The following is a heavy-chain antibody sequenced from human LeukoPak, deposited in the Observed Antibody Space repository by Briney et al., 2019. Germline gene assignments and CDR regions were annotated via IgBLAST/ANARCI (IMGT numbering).Heavy chain of an antibody. CDR3: ARGWRLAAAGTVTMGY. CDR2: MNPNSGDT. D-gene: IGHD6-13*01. J-gene: IGHJ4*02. CDR1: GYTFTIYD. Sequence: ASVKVSCTASGYTFTIYDINWVRQAPGQGLEWMGWMNPNSGDTGYGQKFQGRVTMPRNTSISTAYMELSSLRSEDTAVYYCARGWRLAAAGTVTMGYWGQGTLVTVSS. V-gene: IGHV1-8*01.